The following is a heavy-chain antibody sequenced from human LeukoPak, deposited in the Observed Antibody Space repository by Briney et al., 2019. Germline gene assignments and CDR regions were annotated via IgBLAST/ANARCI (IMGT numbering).Heavy chain of an antibody. D-gene: IGHD4-17*01. V-gene: IGHV3-7*01. J-gene: IGHJ4*02. CDR1: GFTFSGYW. Sequence: PGGSLRLSCAASGFTFSGYWMSWVRQAPGKGLEWVANINKDGSERYNVDSVKGRFTISRDNANKSLYLQMNSLRAEDTSVYYCARESKGRSKIDYWGQGPLVTVSS. CDR2: INKDGSER. CDR3: ARESKGRSKIDY.